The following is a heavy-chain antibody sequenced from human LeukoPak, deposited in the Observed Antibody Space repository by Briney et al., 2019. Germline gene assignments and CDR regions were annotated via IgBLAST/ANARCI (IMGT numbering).Heavy chain of an antibody. CDR1: GFTFSSYA. CDR3: APVVGYSSSPVLDV. CDR2: ISGSGGST. D-gene: IGHD6-6*01. Sequence: GGSLRLSCAASGFTFSSYAMSWVRQAPGKGLEWVSAISGSGGSTYYADSVKGRFTISRDNSKNTLYLQMNSLRAEDTAVYYCAPVVGYSSSPVLDVWGKGTTVTVSS. J-gene: IGHJ6*04. V-gene: IGHV3-23*01.